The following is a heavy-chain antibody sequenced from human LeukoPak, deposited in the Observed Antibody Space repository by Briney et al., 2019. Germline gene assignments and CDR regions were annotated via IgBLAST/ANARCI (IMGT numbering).Heavy chain of an antibody. CDR3: ASGTYRLGDY. Sequence: GGSLTLSCAASGLSFSTYAMSWVRQAPGKGLEWVAGISGSGVDTHYAGSVNGRFRISRDNSANTLYLQMNSLREEDTALYYCASGTYRLGDYWGQGTKVAVSP. CDR2: ISGSGVDT. V-gene: IGHV3-23*01. CDR1: GLSFSTYA. D-gene: IGHD3-10*01. J-gene: IGHJ4*02.